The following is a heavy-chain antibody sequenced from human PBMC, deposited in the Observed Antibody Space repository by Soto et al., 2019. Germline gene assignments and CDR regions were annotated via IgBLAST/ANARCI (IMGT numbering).Heavy chain of an antibody. D-gene: IGHD3-22*01. J-gene: IGHJ1*01. Sequence: QVQLVQSGAEVKKPGSSVRVSCKASGGTFSEYGVSWVRQAPGQGLEWMGGIVPKFTTANYAQKFQGRVTITAERSTNTVYLRLGSLTSEDTAVYFCARENFTADHFDSAGYWPLHHWGQGSLVSVS. CDR3: ARENFTADHFDSAGYWPLHH. V-gene: IGHV1-69*06. CDR1: GGTFSEYG. CDR2: IVPKFTTA.